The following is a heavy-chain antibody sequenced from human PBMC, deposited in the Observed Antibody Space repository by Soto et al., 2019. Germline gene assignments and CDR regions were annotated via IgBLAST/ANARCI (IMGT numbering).Heavy chain of an antibody. CDR1: GYTFTSYD. D-gene: IGHD6-13*01. V-gene: IGHV1-8*01. CDR3: ASGGWRIAARGGYYYYGMDV. CDR2: MNPNSGNT. Sequence: GASVKVSCKASGYTFTSYDINWVRQATGQGLEWMGWMNPNSGNTGYAQKFQGRVTMTRNTSISTAYMELSGLRSEDTAVYYCASGGWRIAARGGYYYYGMDVWGQGTTVTVSS. J-gene: IGHJ6*02.